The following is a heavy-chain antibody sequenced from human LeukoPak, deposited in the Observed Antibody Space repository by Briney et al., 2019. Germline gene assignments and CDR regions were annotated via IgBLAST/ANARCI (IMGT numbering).Heavy chain of an antibody. CDR3: AKSLFGSGWYLVDY. D-gene: IGHD6-19*01. V-gene: IGHV3-23*01. CDR2: ISGSGGST. Sequence: GGSLRLSCAASGFTFSSYAMSWVRQAPGKGLEWVSAISGSGGSTYYADSVKGRFTISRDNSKNTLYLQMNSLRAEDTVVYYCAKSLFGSGWYLVDYWGQGTLVTVSS. CDR1: GFTFSSYA. J-gene: IGHJ4*02.